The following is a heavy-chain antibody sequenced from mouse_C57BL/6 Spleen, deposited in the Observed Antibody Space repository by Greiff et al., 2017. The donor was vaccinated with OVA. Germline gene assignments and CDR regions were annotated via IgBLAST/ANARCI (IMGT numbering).Heavy chain of an antibody. D-gene: IGHD4-1*01. V-gene: IGHV7-3*01. Sequence: EVQLVESGGGLVQPGGSLSLSCAASGFTFTDYYMSWVRQPPGKALEWFGFIRNKANGYTTEYSASVKGRFTISRDNSQSILYLQMNALRAEDSATEYGARGNWEGAMDYWGQGTSVTVSS. J-gene: IGHJ4*01. CDR1: GFTFTDYY. CDR2: IRNKANGYTT. CDR3: ARGNWEGAMDY.